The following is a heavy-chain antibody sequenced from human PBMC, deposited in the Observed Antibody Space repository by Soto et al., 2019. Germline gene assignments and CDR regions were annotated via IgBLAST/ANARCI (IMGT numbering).Heavy chain of an antibody. Sequence: QVQLVQSGAEVKKPGASVKVSCKASGYNFTGHYMHWVRQAPGQGLEWMGWMNPNSVGTNHAQKFQGRVNMTMDTSISTAYMELSMLRSEDTAVYYCAREPMVRAAHGFDIWGQGTMVTVSS. CDR2: MNPNSVGT. V-gene: IGHV1-2*02. CDR1: GYNFTGHY. CDR3: AREPMVRAAHGFDI. J-gene: IGHJ3*02. D-gene: IGHD3-10*01.